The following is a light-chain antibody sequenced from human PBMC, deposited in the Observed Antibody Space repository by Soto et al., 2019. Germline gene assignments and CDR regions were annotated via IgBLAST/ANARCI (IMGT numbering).Light chain of an antibody. CDR3: TSYTSSTTVV. V-gene: IGLV2-14*01. Sequence: QSALTQPASVSGSPGQSITVSCTGTSSDIGASNYVSWYQQHPGKAPKLIISEVSNRPSGVSTRFSGSKSGSTASLTISGLQAEDEADYYCTSYTSSTTVVFGGGTKVTVL. J-gene: IGLJ3*02. CDR2: EVS. CDR1: SSDIGASNY.